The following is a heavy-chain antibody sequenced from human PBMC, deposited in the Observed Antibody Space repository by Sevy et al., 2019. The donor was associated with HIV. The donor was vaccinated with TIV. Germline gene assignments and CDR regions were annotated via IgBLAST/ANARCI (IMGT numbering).Heavy chain of an antibody. Sequence: GGSLRLSCAASGFTFSHYAMHWVRQAPGKGLEWVAVISYDGINKYYAESVSGRFTISRDYSKNTLYLQMNSLRAEDTAVYYCAHPGLRFFDWFEIDYWGQGTLVTVSS. CDR2: ISYDGINK. CDR3: AHPGLRFFDWFEIDY. J-gene: IGHJ4*02. D-gene: IGHD3-9*01. V-gene: IGHV3-30*04. CDR1: GFTFSHYA.